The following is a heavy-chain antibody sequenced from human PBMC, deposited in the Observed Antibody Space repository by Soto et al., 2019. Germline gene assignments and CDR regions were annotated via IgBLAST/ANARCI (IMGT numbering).Heavy chain of an antibody. CDR1: GGTFSSYA. CDR3: ARERGRPAPPYYYGMDV. CDR2: IIPIFGTA. J-gene: IGHJ6*02. V-gene: IGHV1-69*13. Sequence: SVKVSCKASGGTFSSYAISWVRQAPGQGLEWMGGIIPIFGTANYAQKFQGRVTITADESTSTAYMELSSLRSEDTAVYYCARERGRPAPPYYYGMDVWGQGTTVTVSS. D-gene: IGHD3-16*01.